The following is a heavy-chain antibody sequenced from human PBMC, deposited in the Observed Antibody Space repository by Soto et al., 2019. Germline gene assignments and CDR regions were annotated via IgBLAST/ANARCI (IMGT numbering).Heavy chain of an antibody. J-gene: IGHJ6*02. V-gene: IGHV3-30-3*01. Sequence: QVQLVESGGGVVQPGRSLRLSCAASGFTFSSYAMHWVRQAPGKGLEWVAVISYDGSNKYYADSVKGRFTISRDNSKNTLYLQMNSLRAEDTAVYYCARDRWGITMVRGVLYGMDVWGQGTTVTVSS. CDR1: GFTFSSYA. D-gene: IGHD3-10*01. CDR2: ISYDGSNK. CDR3: ARDRWGITMVRGVLYGMDV.